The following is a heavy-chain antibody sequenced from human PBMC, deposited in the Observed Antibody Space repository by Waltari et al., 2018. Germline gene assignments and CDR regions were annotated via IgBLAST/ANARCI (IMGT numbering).Heavy chain of an antibody. V-gene: IGHV4-59*01. CDR2: IYYTGSS. Sequence: VHLQESGPGLVRPAETLSLTCTVSGGPISNYYWNWIRQPPGKGLEWIGSIYYTGSSNYSPSRKSRLTLTVDMSANQFSLSLTSVTAADTAMYYCTRGGWKTTDYGMDVWGQGTTVVVSS. CDR3: TRGGWKTTDYGMDV. J-gene: IGHJ6*02. D-gene: IGHD1-1*01. CDR1: GGPISNYY.